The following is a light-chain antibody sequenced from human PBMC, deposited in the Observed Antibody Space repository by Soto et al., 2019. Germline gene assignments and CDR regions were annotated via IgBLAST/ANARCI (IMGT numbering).Light chain of an antibody. Sequence: EIVLTQSPDTLSLSPGERATLSCRASQRDYDGYLAWYQQRPGQPPRLLIYGVFRRANGIPERFNGXGSGTEFNIKIETMEPEDFAVYYLQHYGRSPLTFGPWPRLEIK. CDR2: GVF. CDR1: QRDYDGY. J-gene: IGKJ5*01. CDR3: QHYGRSPLT. V-gene: IGKV3-20*01.